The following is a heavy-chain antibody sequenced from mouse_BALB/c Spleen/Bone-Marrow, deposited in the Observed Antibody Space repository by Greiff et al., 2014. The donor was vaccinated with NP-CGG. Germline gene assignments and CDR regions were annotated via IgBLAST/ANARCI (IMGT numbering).Heavy chain of an antibody. CDR3: ARKGYTGYFDV. D-gene: IGHD2-2*01. V-gene: IGHV2-2*02. CDR1: GFSLTTYG. Sequence: QVQLQQPGPGLVKPSQSLSITCTVSGFSLTTYGLHWVRQSSGKGLEWLGVIWSGGGTDYNAAFISRLIITKDNSKSQVFFKMNSLQTNDTAMYYCARKGYTGYFDVWGAGTTVTVSS. CDR2: IWSGGGT. J-gene: IGHJ1*01.